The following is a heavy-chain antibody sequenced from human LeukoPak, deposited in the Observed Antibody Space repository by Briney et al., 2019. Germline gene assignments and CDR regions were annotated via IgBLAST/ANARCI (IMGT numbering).Heavy chain of an antibody. CDR2: ISYDGSNK. V-gene: IGHV3-30*03. CDR1: GFTFSSYG. J-gene: IGHJ4*02. D-gene: IGHD6-13*01. CDR3: ARDMTAGYSSIESY. Sequence: GGSLRLSCAASGFTFSSYGMHWVRQAPGKGLEWVAVISYDGSNKYYADSVKGRFTISRDNSKNTLYLQMNSLRAEDTAVYYCARDMTAGYSSIESYWGQGTLVTVSS.